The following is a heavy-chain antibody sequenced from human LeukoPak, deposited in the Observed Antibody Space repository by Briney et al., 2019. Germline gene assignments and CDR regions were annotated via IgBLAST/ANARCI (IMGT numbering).Heavy chain of an antibody. CDR2: IRYDGTDE. CDR1: GFRFDTYG. D-gene: IGHD3-10*01. V-gene: IGHV3-30*02. J-gene: IGHJ4*02. Sequence: GGSLRLSCAASGFRFDTYGMHWVRQAPGKGLEWVAFIRYDGTDEYHADSVKGRFSISRDNSKNTLFLQMNSLRVEDSAVYYCAKDGEWGTTLVWGAIKRRWGLDFWGQGTLVTVSS. CDR3: AKDGEWGTTLVWGAIKRRWGLDF.